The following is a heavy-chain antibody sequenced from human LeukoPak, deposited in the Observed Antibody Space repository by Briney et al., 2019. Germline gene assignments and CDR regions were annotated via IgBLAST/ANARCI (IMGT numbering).Heavy chain of an antibody. CDR3: ALGKLQLWLKNYYYYYMDV. CDR2: IIPIFGTA. D-gene: IGHD5-18*01. J-gene: IGHJ6*03. V-gene: IGHV1-69*13. Sequence: GASVKVSCKASGGTFSSYAISWVRQAPGQGLEWMGGIIPIFGTANYAQKFQGRVTITADESTSTAYMELSSLRSEDTAVYYCALGKLQLWLKNYYYYYMDVWGKGTTVTVSS. CDR1: GGTFSSYA.